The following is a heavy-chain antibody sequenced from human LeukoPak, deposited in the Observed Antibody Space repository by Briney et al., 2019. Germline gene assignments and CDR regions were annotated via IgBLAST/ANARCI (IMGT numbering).Heavy chain of an antibody. CDR1: GYTFTYSA. CDR3: ARVRTAWTGDAFDI. Sequence: ASVKVSCKASGYTFTYSAMNWVRQAPGQGLEWMGWINTNTENPTYAQGFTGRFVFSLDTSVSTAYLQISSLKAEDTAVYHCARVRTAWTGDAFDIWGQGTMVTVSS. CDR2: INTNTENP. V-gene: IGHV7-4-1*02. J-gene: IGHJ3*02. D-gene: IGHD1-1*01.